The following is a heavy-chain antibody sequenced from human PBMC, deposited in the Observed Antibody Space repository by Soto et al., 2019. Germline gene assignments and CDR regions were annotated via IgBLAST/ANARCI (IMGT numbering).Heavy chain of an antibody. CDR1: GFTFSSYG. CDR2: IWYDGSNK. D-gene: IGHD6-13*01. Sequence: GSLRLSCAASGFTFSSYGMHWVRQAPGKGLEWVAVIWYDGSNKYYADSVKGRFTISRDNSKNTLYLQMNSLRAEDTAVYYCARDLNFGIAAAGTPFDYWGQGTLVTVSS. V-gene: IGHV3-33*01. CDR3: ARDLNFGIAAAGTPFDY. J-gene: IGHJ4*02.